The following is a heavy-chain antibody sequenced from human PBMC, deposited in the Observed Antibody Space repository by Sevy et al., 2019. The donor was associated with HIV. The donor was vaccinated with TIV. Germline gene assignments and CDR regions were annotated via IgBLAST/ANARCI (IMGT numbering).Heavy chain of an antibody. Sequence: GGSLRLSCAASGFTVSDNYMSWVRQAPGKGLEWVSLIYSGGSTYYADSVKGRFTISRDNSKYTLYLKMDSLRAEDTAVYYCAGRVTSDSFDIWGQGTMVTVSS. V-gene: IGHV3-66*02. J-gene: IGHJ3*02. D-gene: IGHD5-18*01. CDR1: GFTVSDNY. CDR3: AGRVTSDSFDI. CDR2: IYSGGST.